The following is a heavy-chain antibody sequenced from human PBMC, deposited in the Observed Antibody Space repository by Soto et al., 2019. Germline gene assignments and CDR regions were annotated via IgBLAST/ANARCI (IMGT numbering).Heavy chain of an antibody. CDR2: ISAYNGNT. CDR3: ARVHYDFWSGYYAYFDY. V-gene: IGHV1-18*01. J-gene: IGHJ4*02. Sequence: GASVKVSCKASGYTFTSYGISWVRQAPGQGLEWMGWISAYNGNTNYAQKLQGRVTMTTDTSTSTAYMELRSLRSDDTAVYYCARVHYDFWSGYYAYFDYWGQGTLVTVSS. D-gene: IGHD3-3*01. CDR1: GYTFTSYG.